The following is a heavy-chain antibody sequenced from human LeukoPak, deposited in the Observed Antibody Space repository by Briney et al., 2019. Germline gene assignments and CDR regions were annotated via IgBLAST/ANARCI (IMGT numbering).Heavy chain of an antibody. J-gene: IGHJ4*02. Sequence: GGSLRLSCAASGFTFSSYSMNWVRQAPGKGLEWVSSISSSSSYIYYADSVKGRFTISRDNAKNSLYLQMNSLRAEDTAVYYCAKRKTIGAGGYEYWGQGTLVTVSS. CDR2: ISSSSSYI. D-gene: IGHD5-12*01. V-gene: IGHV3-21*04. CDR3: AKRKTIGAGGYEY. CDR1: GFTFSSYS.